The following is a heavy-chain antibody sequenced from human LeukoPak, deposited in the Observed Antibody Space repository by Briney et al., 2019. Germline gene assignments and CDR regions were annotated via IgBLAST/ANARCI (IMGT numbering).Heavy chain of an antibody. D-gene: IGHD5-18*01. CDR3: GRIVYCYGGDYYYYYMDV. J-gene: IGHJ6*03. Sequence: GASVKVSCKASGYTFTGYYMHWVRQAPGQGLEWMGWINPNSGGTNYAQKFQGRVTMTRDTSISTAYLELSRLRSDDTAVDYCGRIVYCYGGDYYYYYMDVWGKGTTVTVSS. CDR2: INPNSGGT. V-gene: IGHV1-2*02. CDR1: GYTFTGYY.